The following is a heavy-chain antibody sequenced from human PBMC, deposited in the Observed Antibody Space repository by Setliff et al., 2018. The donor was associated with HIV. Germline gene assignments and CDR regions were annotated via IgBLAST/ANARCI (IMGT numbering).Heavy chain of an antibody. CDR3: ARHGGHSFDS. Sequence: SETLSLTCGVYGGSFSGDYWSWIRQPPGKGLEWIGEIHHSGSTKYNPSLQSRVTILVDTSSKQLSLNLGSVTAADTAVYFCARHGGHSFDSWGQGTLVTVSS. D-gene: IGHD2-15*01. J-gene: IGHJ4*02. CDR2: IHHSGST. CDR1: GGSFSGDY. V-gene: IGHV4-34*01.